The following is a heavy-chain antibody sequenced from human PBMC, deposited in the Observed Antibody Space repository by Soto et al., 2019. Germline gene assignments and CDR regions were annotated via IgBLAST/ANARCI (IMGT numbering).Heavy chain of an antibody. Sequence: SETLSLTCTVSGGSISSYYWSWIRQPPGKGLEWIGYIYYSGSTNYNPSLKSRVTISVDTSKNQFSLKLSSVTAADTAVYYCGRDIRSRRYDLWGQGTLVTVSS. V-gene: IGHV4-59*01. D-gene: IGHD2-21*01. J-gene: IGHJ5*02. CDR2: IYYSGST. CDR3: GRDIRSRRYDL. CDR1: GGSISSYY.